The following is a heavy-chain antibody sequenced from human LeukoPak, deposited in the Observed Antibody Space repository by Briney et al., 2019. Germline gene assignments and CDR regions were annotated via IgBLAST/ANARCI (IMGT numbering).Heavy chain of an antibody. Sequence: SETLSLTCAVYGGSFSGYYWSWIRQPPGKGLEWIGEINHSGSTNYNPSLKSRVTISVDTSKNQFSLKLSTVTAADTAVYYCARVKLRYFDWLSHFDYWGQGTLVTVSS. CDR3: ARVKLRYFDWLSHFDY. J-gene: IGHJ4*02. CDR1: GGSFSGYY. D-gene: IGHD3-9*01. CDR2: INHSGST. V-gene: IGHV4-34*01.